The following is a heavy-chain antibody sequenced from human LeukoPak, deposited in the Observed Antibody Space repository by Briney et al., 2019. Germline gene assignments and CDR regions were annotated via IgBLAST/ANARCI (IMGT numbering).Heavy chain of an antibody. CDR1: GGSISDYY. D-gene: IGHD3-16*01. V-gene: IGHV4-59*01. CDR3: ARIEGDNSLDY. Sequence: TASETLSLTCTVSGGSISDYYWTWIRQPPGKGLEWIAYIHSSGSTNYNPSLKSRVIISVDTSRRQLSLKLSSVTAADTAVYYCARIEGDNSLDYWGQGTLVTVS. J-gene: IGHJ4*02. CDR2: IHSSGST.